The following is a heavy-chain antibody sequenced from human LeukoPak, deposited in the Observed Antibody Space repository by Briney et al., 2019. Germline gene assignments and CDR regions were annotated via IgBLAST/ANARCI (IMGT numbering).Heavy chain of an antibody. D-gene: IGHD6-13*01. Sequence: QPGGSLRLSCAASGFTFSSYGMHWVRQAPGKGLEWVAFIRYDGSNQYSADSVKGRFTISRDNSKNTLYLQMNSLRAEDTAAYYCAKDHFGSSWPYYIDYWGQGTLVTVSS. CDR1: GFTFSSYG. CDR3: AKDHFGSSWPYYIDY. V-gene: IGHV3-30*02. CDR2: IRYDGSNQ. J-gene: IGHJ4*02.